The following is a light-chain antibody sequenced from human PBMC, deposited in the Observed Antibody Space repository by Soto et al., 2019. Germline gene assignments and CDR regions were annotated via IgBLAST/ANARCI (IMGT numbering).Light chain of an antibody. CDR2: GAS. CDR3: QQYGNPPPNA. Sequence: EIVLTQSPGTLSLSPGERATLSCRASQSVSSSYLAWYQQKPGLAPRVLIHGASSRATGIPDRFSGSGSGTDFTLTISRLEPEDFAVYFGQQYGNPPPNAFGQGTKVEIK. CDR1: QSVSSSY. J-gene: IGKJ2*01. V-gene: IGKV3-20*01.